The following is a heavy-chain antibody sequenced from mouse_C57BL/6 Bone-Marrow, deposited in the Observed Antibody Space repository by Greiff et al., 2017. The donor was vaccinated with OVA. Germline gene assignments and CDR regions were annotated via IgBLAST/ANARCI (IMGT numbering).Heavy chain of an antibody. D-gene: IGHD2-3*01. Sequence: EVQLQQSGGGLVKPGGSLKLSCAASGFTFSDYGMHWVRQAPEKGLEWVAYISSGSSTIYYADTVKGRFTISRDNATNTLFLQMTSLRSEDTAMYYCARYDGFYAMDYWGQGTSVTVSS. J-gene: IGHJ4*01. CDR2: ISSGSSTI. CDR1: GFTFSDYG. CDR3: ARYDGFYAMDY. V-gene: IGHV5-17*01.